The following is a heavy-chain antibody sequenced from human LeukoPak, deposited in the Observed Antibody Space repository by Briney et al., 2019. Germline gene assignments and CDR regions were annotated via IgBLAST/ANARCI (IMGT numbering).Heavy chain of an antibody. CDR3: ARGYYDSSGYYDDYYYMDV. CDR2: ISSSSYI. J-gene: IGHJ6*03. D-gene: IGHD3-22*01. V-gene: IGHV3-21*01. Sequence: GGSLRLSCAASGFTFSSYWMSWVRQAPGKGLEWVSSISSSSYIYYADSVKGRFTISRDNSKNTLYLQMNSLRAEDTAVYYCARGYYDSSGYYDDYYYMDVWGKGTTVTVSS. CDR1: GFTFSSYW.